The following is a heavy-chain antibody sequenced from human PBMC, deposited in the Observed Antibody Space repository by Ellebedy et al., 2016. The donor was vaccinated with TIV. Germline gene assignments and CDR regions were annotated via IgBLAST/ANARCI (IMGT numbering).Heavy chain of an antibody. CDR3: ARQARRGIWYLHS. V-gene: IGHV3-30*04. D-gene: IGHD6-13*01. CDR1: GFTFDNHA. CDR2: TSNEGTYK. J-gene: IGHJ4*02. Sequence: GESLKISCAASGFTFDNHAMHWVRQTPGIGLDWVAVTSNEGTYKYYADSVKGRFTISRDNSKNTLFLQMNSLRPEDTAVYYCARQARRGIWYLHSWGQGTLVTVSS.